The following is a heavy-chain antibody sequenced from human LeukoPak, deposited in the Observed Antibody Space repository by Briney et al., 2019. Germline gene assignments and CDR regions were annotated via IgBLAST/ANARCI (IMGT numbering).Heavy chain of an antibody. V-gene: IGHV1-69*06. Sequence: GASVKVSCKASGGTFSSYAISWVRQAPGQGLEWMGGIIPIFGTANYAQKFQGRVTITADKSTSTAYMELSSLRSEDTAVYYCARGSSSSWYEGDFDYWGQGTLVTVSS. CDR2: IIPIFGTA. D-gene: IGHD6-13*01. J-gene: IGHJ4*02. CDR1: GGTFSSYA. CDR3: ARGSSSSWYEGDFDY.